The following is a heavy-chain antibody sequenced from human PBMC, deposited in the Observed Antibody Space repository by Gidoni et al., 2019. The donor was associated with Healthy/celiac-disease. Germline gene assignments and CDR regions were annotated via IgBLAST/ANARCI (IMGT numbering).Heavy chain of an antibody. Sequence: QVQLVQSGAEVKKTGSAVKVSCKASGGTFSSTAISWVRQAPGQGLEWMGGIIPVFGTANYAQKFQGRVTITADESTSTAYMELSSLRSEDTAVYYCARDPLAYCGGDCYFDYWGQGTLVTVSS. CDR1: GGTFSSTA. CDR2: IIPVFGTA. V-gene: IGHV1-69*01. D-gene: IGHD2-21*02. J-gene: IGHJ4*02. CDR3: ARDPLAYCGGDCYFDY.